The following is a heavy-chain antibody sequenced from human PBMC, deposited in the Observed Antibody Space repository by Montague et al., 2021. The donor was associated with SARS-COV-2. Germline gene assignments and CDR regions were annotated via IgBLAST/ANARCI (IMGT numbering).Heavy chain of an antibody. Sequence: LSLTGTVSGGSIRSGSHYWSWIRQPAGKGLEWIGRIDTSGNTKYISSLKSRVTISVDTSKNQFSLKLSSVTAADTAVYYCARRIDYYGIDVWGKGTTVTVSS. D-gene: IGHD1-26*01. CDR2: IDTSGNT. V-gene: IGHV4-61*02. CDR1: GGSIRSGSHY. CDR3: ARRIDYYGIDV. J-gene: IGHJ6*04.